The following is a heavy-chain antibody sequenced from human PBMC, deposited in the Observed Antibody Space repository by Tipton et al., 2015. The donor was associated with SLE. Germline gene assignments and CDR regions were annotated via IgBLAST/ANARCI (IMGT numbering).Heavy chain of an antibody. D-gene: IGHD5-24*01. J-gene: IGHJ5*02. Sequence: TLSLTCTVSGGSISGHYWSWIRQPPGKGLEWIGYIFDSGSTNYNPSLQSRVTISVDTSKNQFSLKVKSVTTADTAVYYCARMRGGYNAHHLGQGILVTVSS. V-gene: IGHV4-59*11. CDR1: GGSISGHY. CDR2: IFDSGST. CDR3: ARMRGGYNAHH.